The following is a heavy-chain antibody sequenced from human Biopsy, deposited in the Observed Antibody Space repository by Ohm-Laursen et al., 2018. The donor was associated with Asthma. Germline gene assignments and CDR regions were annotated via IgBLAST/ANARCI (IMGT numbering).Heavy chain of an antibody. D-gene: IGHD3-9*01. CDR1: GYTFIHFA. Sequence: ASSVKVSCNASGYTFIHFAIHWVRQAPGQRLEWMGWINAGVGNTKHSQKFQGRVTITRDTSASTAYMDLRSLRSEDTAMYYCARTNYDFLTGQVNNAFALWGQGTMVTVSS. V-gene: IGHV1-3*01. CDR2: INAGVGNT. CDR3: ARTNYDFLTGQVNNAFAL. J-gene: IGHJ3*01.